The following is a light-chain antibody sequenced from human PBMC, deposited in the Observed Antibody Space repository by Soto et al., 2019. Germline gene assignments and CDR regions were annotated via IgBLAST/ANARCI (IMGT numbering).Light chain of an antibody. CDR3: QQYGGSPWT. Sequence: EVLLTQSTATLSLSPGASATLSCRDSQSVSSSYLAWYQQKPGQAPRLLIYGASSRATGIPDRFSGSGSGTDFTLTISRLEPEDFAVFYCQQYGGSPWTFGQGTKVDIK. J-gene: IGKJ1*01. CDR1: QSVSSSY. V-gene: IGKV3-20*01. CDR2: GAS.